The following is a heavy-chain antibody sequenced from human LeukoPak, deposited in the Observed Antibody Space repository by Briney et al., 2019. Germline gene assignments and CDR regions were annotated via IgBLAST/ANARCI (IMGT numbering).Heavy chain of an antibody. CDR3: AKYGVGGNIDY. D-gene: IGHD2/OR15-2a*01. CDR1: GFTFTTYA. CDR2: IGGSGSNT. V-gene: IGHV3-23*01. J-gene: IGHJ4*02. Sequence: PGGSLRLSCAASGFTFTTYAMSWVRQAPGKGLEWVSAIGGSGSNTYYADSVKGRFTISRDNSKNTLFLQLNSLRAEDTAVYYCAKYGVGGNIDYWGQGTLVTVSS.